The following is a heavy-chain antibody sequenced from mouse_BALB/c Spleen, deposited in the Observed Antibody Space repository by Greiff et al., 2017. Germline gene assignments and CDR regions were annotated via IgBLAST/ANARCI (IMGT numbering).Heavy chain of an antibody. CDR1: GYSITSGYY. V-gene: IGHV3-6*02. CDR2: ISYDGSN. J-gene: IGHJ3*01. D-gene: IGHD1-1*01. Sequence: VQLQQSGPGLVKPSQSLSLTCSVTGYSITSGYYWNWIRQFPGNKLEWMGYISYDGSNNYNPSLKNRISITRDTSKNQFFLKLNSVTTEDTATYYCAREHYGSSYWFAYWGQGTLVTVSA. CDR3: AREHYGSSYWFAY.